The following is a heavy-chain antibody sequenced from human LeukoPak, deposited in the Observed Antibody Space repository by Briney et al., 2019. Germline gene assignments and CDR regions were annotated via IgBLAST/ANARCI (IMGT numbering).Heavy chain of an antibody. CDR1: GFTFSSYA. CDR2: ISGSVGST. CDR3: AKDPVNWGQDSGTFDI. J-gene: IGHJ3*02. V-gene: IGHV3-23*01. Sequence: GGSLRLSCAASGFTFSSYAMSWVRQAPGKGLEWVSPISGSVGSTYYADSVKGRFTISRDNSKNTLYLQMNTLRAEDTAVYYCAKDPVNWGQDSGTFDIWGQGTMVTVSS. D-gene: IGHD3-16*01.